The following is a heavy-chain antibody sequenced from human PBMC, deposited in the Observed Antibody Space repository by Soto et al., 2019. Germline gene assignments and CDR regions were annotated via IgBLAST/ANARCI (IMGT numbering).Heavy chain of an antibody. D-gene: IGHD3-10*01. CDR3: AKDYGSGSFFDY. CDR2: ISGSGGEI. CDR1: GFTFSSYA. V-gene: IGHV3-23*01. J-gene: IGHJ4*02. Sequence: EVQLLESGGGLVQPGGSLRLSCAVSGFTFSSYAMSWVRQAPGKGLEWVSGISGSGGEIYYADSVKGRFTISRDNSRNTLYLHMNSLTTEDTAIYYCAKDYGSGSFFDYWGQGTLVTVSS.